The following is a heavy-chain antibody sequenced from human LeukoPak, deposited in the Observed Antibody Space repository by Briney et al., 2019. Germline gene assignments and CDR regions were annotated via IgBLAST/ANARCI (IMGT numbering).Heavy chain of an antibody. CDR1: GFTFSSYA. CDR3: AKPKYSSGWYGDFDC. Sequence: GALRLSCAASGFTFSSYAINWVRQAPGKGLEWVSAIRGTSPSTYFADSVKGWFTISRDNSKNTVYLQMNSLRAEDTAIYYCAKPKYSSGWYGDFDCWGQGTLVTVSS. J-gene: IGHJ4*02. D-gene: IGHD6-19*01. CDR2: IRGTSPST. V-gene: IGHV3-23*01.